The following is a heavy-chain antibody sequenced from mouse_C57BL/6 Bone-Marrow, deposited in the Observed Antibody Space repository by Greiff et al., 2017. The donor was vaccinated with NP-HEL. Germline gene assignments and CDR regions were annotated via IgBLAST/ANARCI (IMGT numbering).Heavy chain of an antibody. CDR3: TRGDGYFPGFAY. Sequence: EVKLVESGGGLVQPGGSMKLSCAASGFTFSDAWMDWVRQSPEKGLEWVAEIRNKANNHATYYAESVKGRFTISRDDSKSSVYLQMNSLRAEDTGIYYGTRGDGYFPGFAYWGQGTLVTVSA. D-gene: IGHD2-3*01. CDR2: IRNKANNHAT. V-gene: IGHV6-6*01. CDR1: GFTFSDAW. J-gene: IGHJ3*01.